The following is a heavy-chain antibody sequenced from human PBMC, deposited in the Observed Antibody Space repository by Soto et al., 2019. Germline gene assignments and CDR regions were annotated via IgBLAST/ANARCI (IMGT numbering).Heavy chain of an antibody. D-gene: IGHD3-22*01. CDR1: GFTFRNQD. CDR3: AKDRQFRSYYESAGHYND. CDR2: ISGRGGVI. J-gene: IGHJ4*02. V-gene: IGHV3-23*01. Sequence: EVQLLESGGGLVQPGGSLRLTCVGSGFTFRNQDMRWVRQAPGKGLEWVSGISGRGGVIYYADSVKGRFTISRDNSKNTLYLQMNNLRANDTAVYYCAKDRQFRSYYESAGHYNDWGQGTLVTVSS.